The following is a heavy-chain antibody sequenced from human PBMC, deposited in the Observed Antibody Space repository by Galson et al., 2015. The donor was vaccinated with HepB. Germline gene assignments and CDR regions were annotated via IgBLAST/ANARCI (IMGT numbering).Heavy chain of an antibody. CDR2: IHYSRST. D-gene: IGHD2-15*01. J-gene: IGHJ3*02. V-gene: IGHV4-59*01. CDR1: AGSITTNY. CDR3: ARSLHRGASAYCTGGSCYGGAFDT. Sequence: ATLSLTCTVFAGSITTNYWSWIRQSPGKGLEWIGYIHYSRSTKYNPSLKSRVTISVDTSKNQFPLNLNSVTDTDTAMYYCARSLHRGASAYCTGGSCYGGAFDTWGRGTMVTVSS.